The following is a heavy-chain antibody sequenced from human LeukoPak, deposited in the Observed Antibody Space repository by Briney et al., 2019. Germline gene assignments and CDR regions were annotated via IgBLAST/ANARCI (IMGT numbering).Heavy chain of an antibody. CDR2: ISGSGGST. CDR3: AKGRGDLDY. D-gene: IGHD2-21*02. CDR1: GFTFDDYA. V-gene: IGHV3-23*01. J-gene: IGHJ4*02. Sequence: PGGSLRLPCAASGFTFDDYAMHWVRQAPGKGLEWVSAISGSGGSTYYADSVKGRFTNSRDNSKNTLYLQMNSLRAEDTAVYYCAKGRGDLDYWGQGTLVTVSS.